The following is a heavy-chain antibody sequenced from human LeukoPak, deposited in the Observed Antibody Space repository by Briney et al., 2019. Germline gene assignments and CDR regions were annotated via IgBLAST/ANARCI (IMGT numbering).Heavy chain of an antibody. CDR3: ARQTGSGLFILP. CDR2: IYYSGST. Sequence: SETLSLTCTVSGGSISSSSYYWGWIRQPPGKGLEWIGYIYYSGSTYYNPSLKSRVTISVDTSKNQFSLKLSSVTAADTAVYYCARQTGSGLFILPGGQGTLVTVSS. CDR1: GGSISSSSYY. D-gene: IGHD3/OR15-3a*01. J-gene: IGHJ4*02. V-gene: IGHV4-39*01.